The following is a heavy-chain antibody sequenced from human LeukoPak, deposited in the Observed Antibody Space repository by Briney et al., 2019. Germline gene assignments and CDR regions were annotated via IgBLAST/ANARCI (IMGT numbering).Heavy chain of an antibody. CDR3: ARDPRGPMIGPPDAFDI. Sequence: GSLRLSCAASGFTFSSYEMNWVRQPPGKGLEWIGEIYHSGSTNYNPSLKSRVTISVDKSKNQFSLKLSSVTAADTAVYYCARDPRGPMIGPPDAFDIWGQGTMVTVSS. CDR1: GFTFSSYEM. D-gene: IGHD3-16*01. V-gene: IGHV4-4*02. J-gene: IGHJ3*02. CDR2: IYHSGST.